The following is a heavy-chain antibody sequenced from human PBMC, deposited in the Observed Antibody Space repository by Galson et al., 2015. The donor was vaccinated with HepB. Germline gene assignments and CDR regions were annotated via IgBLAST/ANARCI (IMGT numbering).Heavy chain of an antibody. V-gene: IGHV1-69*04. J-gene: IGHJ6*02. D-gene: IGHD3-22*01. CDR2: IIPILGIA. Sequence: SVKVSCKASGGTFSSYTISWVRQAPGQGLEWMGRIIPILGIANYAQKFQGRVTITADKSTSTAFMELSSLRSEDTAVYYCARDYYSPNPYYYYCGMDVSGQGTTVTVSS. CDR1: GGTFSSYT. CDR3: ARDYYSPNPYYYYCGMDV.